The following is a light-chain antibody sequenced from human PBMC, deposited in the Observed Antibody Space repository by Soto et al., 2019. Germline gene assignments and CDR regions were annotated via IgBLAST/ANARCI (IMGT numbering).Light chain of an antibody. CDR2: DAY. CDR3: QLYGSSLIT. CDR1: QSIRSW. J-gene: IGKJ5*01. V-gene: IGKV1-5*01. Sequence: DIQMTHSPSILSASVLDIVTITFRASQSIRSWLAWYQQKPGKAPKLLIYDAYSLESGVPSRFSGRRSGTEFTLTIAGLQPEDFAIYYCQLYGSSLITFGQGTRLEIK.